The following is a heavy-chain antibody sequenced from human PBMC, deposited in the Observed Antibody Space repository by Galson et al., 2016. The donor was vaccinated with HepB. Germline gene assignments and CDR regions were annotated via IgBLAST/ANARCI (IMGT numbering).Heavy chain of an antibody. V-gene: IGHV4-39*01. CDR3: ATGIVVAGKYYYYYMDV. CDR2: IYSNEDT. D-gene: IGHD6-19*01. CDR1: GGSISRDYY. J-gene: IGHJ6*03. Sequence: SETLSLTCIVSGGSISRDYYWGWIRQPPGRGLEWIGSIYSNEDTYYNPSLKSRVTIPVDTSKDQFSLRLNSVTAADTGVYYCATGIVVAGKYYYYYMDVWGKGTTVTVSS.